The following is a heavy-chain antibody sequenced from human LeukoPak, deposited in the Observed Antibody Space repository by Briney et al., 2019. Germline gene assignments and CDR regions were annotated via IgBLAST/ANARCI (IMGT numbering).Heavy chain of an antibody. J-gene: IGHJ4*02. Sequence: GGSLRLSCAAAGFTFSSYAMSWVRQVPGNGLEWVSGISGNAVNTYYADSVKGRFTISRDNSKNTLYLQMNSLRAEDTAVYYCATEKGDSPDYWGQGTLVTVSS. D-gene: IGHD2-21*01. V-gene: IGHV3-23*01. CDR2: ISGNAVNT. CDR1: GFTFSSYA. CDR3: ATEKGDSPDY.